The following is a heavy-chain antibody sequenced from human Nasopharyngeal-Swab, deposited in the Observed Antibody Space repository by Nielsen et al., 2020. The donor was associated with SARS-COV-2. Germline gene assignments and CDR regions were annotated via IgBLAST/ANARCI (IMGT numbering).Heavy chain of an antibody. V-gene: IGHV3-74*01. CDR2: VNSDGSRT. J-gene: IGHJ4*02. CDR1: GFSFSNSW. D-gene: IGHD7-27*01. Sequence: GESLKISCEVPGFSFSNSWMHWVRQAPGEGLVWVSRVNSDGSRTGYADSVKGRFTISTDNAKNTVHLHMNSLRAEDTAVYYCARDFDKTGDWGQGTLVTVSS. CDR3: ARDFDKTGD.